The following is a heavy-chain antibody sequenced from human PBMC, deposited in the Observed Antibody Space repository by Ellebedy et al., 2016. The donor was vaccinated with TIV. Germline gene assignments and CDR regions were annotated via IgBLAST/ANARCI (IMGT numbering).Heavy chain of an antibody. V-gene: IGHV3-7*03. CDR1: GFPYSIYW. CDR3: AKLGAAHSIDS. CDR2: INQPGGEA. Sequence: GESLKIPCAVSGFPYSIYWLGWVRQPPGKGLECVANINQPGGEAYYVDSVKGRFTISRDNAKNSLYLQMDSLRVEDVAVYYWAKLGAAHSIDSWGQGTLVTVSS. D-gene: IGHD6-6*01. J-gene: IGHJ4*02.